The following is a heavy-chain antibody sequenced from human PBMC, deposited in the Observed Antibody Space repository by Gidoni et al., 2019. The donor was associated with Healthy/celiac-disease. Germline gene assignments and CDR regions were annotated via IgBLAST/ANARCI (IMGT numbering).Heavy chain of an antibody. CDR1: GGSFSGYY. V-gene: IGHV4-34*01. Sequence: QVQLQQWGAGLLKPSETLSLTCPVHGGSFSGYYWSWIRQPPGKGLEWIGEINHSGSTNYNPSLKSRVTISVDTSKNQFSLKLSSVTAADTAVYYCARGKRMITFGGVTFDYWGQGTLVTVSS. J-gene: IGHJ4*02. D-gene: IGHD3-16*01. CDR2: INHSGST. CDR3: ARGKRMITFGGVTFDY.